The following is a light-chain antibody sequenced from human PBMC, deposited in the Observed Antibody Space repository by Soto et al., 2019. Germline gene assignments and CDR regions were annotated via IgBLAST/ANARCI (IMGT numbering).Light chain of an antibody. CDR2: DVS. V-gene: IGLV2-11*01. CDR1: SSDVGDYNY. J-gene: IGLJ1*01. CDR3: CSYAGSYHYV. Sequence: QSVLTQPRSVSGSPGQSVTISCTGTSSDVGDYNYVSWYQQHPGKAPKLMIYDVSKRPSGVPDRFSGSKSGNTASLTISGLQAEDEADYYCCSYAGSYHYVFGTGTKVTVL.